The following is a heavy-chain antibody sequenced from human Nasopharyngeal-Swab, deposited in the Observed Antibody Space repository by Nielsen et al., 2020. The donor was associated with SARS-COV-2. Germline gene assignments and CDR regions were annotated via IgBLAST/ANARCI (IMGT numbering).Heavy chain of an antibody. V-gene: IGHV3-53*01. D-gene: IGHD5-12*01. CDR2: IYSGGAT. CDR3: ARGNSGYDASPFDY. J-gene: IGHJ4*02. Sequence: GESLKISCAASGFTVSNSFMSWVRQAPGKGLEWVSVIYSGGATHYADSVKGRFTISRDNSKNTLYLQMNSLRAEDTAIYYCARGNSGYDASPFDYWGQGTLVTVSS. CDR1: GFTVSNSF.